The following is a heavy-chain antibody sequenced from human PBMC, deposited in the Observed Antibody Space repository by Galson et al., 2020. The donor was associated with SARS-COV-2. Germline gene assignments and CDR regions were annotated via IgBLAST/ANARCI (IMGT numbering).Heavy chain of an antibody. CDR2: IWYDGSNK. V-gene: IGHV3-33*01. D-gene: IGHD5-18*01. Sequence: GESLKISCAASGFTFSSYGMHWVRQAPGKGLEWVAVIWYDGSNKYYADSVKGRFTISRDNSKNTLYLQMNSLRAEDTAVYYCARGIQLWSFDYWGQGTLVTVSS. CDR3: ARGIQLWSFDY. CDR1: GFTFSSYG. J-gene: IGHJ4*02.